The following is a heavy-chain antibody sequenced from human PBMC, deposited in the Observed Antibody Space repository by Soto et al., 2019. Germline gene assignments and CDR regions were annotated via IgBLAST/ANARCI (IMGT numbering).Heavy chain of an antibody. CDR1: GGTFITYG. D-gene: IGHD4-4*01. CDR3: ARVVMTTVPASFYYGLDV. V-gene: IGHV1-69*01. J-gene: IGHJ6*02. Sequence: QVQLVQSGAEVGKPGSSVTVSCKASGGTFITYGITWVRQAPGQGLEWMGHIIPLIGTANYAQRFRGRVTMTADESTTTAYMELNRLRSEDTAVYYCARVVMTTVPASFYYGLDVWGQGTTVTVSS. CDR2: IIPLIGTA.